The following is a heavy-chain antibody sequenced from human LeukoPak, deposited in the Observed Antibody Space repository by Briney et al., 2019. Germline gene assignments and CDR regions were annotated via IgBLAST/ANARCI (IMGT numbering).Heavy chain of an antibody. J-gene: IGHJ4*02. Sequence: ASVKVSCKVSGYTLTELSMHWVRQAPGKGLEWMGGLDPEDGETIYAQKFQGRVTMTEDTSTDTAYMELSSLRSEDTAVYYCATEDPGIAVAGVQGAGGDYWGQGTLVTVSS. CDR3: ATEDPGIAVAGVQGAGGDY. V-gene: IGHV1-24*01. CDR1: GYTLTELS. D-gene: IGHD6-19*01. CDR2: LDPEDGET.